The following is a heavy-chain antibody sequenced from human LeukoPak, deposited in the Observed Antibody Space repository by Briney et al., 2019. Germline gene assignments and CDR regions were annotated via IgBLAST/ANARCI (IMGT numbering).Heavy chain of an antibody. CDR1: GASITSYH. Sequence: SETLSLTCTVSGASITSYHWSWIRQPAGKGLEWIGRVFYSGNTDYNPSLKSRLTMSIDTSKNQFSLKLSSVTAADTAEYYCARDKYQPLLYPANWFDPWGQGTLVTVSS. CDR3: ARDKYQPLLYPANWFDP. J-gene: IGHJ5*02. CDR2: VFYSGNT. D-gene: IGHD2-2*02. V-gene: IGHV4-4*07.